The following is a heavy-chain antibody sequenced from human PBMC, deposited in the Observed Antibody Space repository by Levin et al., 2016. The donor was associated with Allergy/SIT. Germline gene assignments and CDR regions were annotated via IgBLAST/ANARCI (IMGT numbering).Heavy chain of an antibody. J-gene: IGHJ2*01. CDR2: IKPDGSVK. V-gene: IGHV3-7*01. CDR3: ARGRSDYARFFDL. CDR1: GFTFSNSV. D-gene: IGHD4-17*01. Sequence: GESLKISCAASGFTFSNSVINWVRQTPGKGLEWVANIKPDGSVKLYVDSVKGRFAISRDNAKNMLYLEMDSLRAEDTAVYYCARGRSDYARFFDLWGRGTLVTVSS.